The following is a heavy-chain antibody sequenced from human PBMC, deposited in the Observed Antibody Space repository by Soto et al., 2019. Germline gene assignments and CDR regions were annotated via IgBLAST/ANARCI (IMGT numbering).Heavy chain of an antibody. D-gene: IGHD1-7*01. CDR3: ARESITGTTYNWFDP. Sequence: QVQLVQSGAEVKKPGASVKVSCKASGYTFTGYYMHWVRQAPGQGLEWMGWINPNGGGTNYAQKFQGWVTMTSDPAIRQAHMELSKVRSDDTAVYYCARESITGTTYNWFDPWGQGTLVTVSS. J-gene: IGHJ5*02. CDR1: GYTFTGYY. V-gene: IGHV1-2*04. CDR2: INPNGGGT.